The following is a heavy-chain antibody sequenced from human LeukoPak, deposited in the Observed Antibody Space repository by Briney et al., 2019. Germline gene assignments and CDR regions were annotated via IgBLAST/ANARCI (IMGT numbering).Heavy chain of an antibody. CDR2: IYYSWST. V-gene: IGHV4-59*01. J-gene: IGHJ6*02. CDR3: ARTSRHFYGSGSNLTPWPADMDV. D-gene: IGHD3-10*01. Sequence: SSETLSLTCTVSGGSINSYYWTWIRQPPGKGLEWIGYIYYSWSTHYNPSLNSRVTISMDTSKNHFSLKLSSVTAADTAIYYCARTSRHFYGSGSNLTPWPADMDVWGQGTKVTVSS. CDR1: GGSINSYY.